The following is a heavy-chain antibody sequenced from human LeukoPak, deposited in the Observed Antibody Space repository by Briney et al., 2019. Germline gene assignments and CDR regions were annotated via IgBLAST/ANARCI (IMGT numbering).Heavy chain of an antibody. CDR3: ARDLGGYSCGSHFDY. J-gene: IGHJ4*02. Sequence: GGSLRLSCAASGFTFSTYYMNWVRQAPGKGLEWVSSITTSSSYIYYADSVKGRFTISRDNAKNSLYLQMNSLRAEDTAVYYCARDLGGYSCGSHFDYWGQGTLVTVSS. CDR2: ITTSSSYI. CDR1: GFTFSTYY. V-gene: IGHV3-21*01. D-gene: IGHD5-18*01.